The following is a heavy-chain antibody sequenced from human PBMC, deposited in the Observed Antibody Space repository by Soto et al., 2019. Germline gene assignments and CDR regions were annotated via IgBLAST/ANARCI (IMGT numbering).Heavy chain of an antibody. CDR3: AKDIGLSDYGFDY. CDR2: ISWNSGSI. CDR1: GFTFDDYA. D-gene: IGHD3-10*01. Sequence: EVQLVESGGGLVQPGRSLRLSCAASGFTFDDYAMHWVRQAPGKGLEWVSGISWNSGSIGYADSVKGRFTISRDNAKNSLYLQMNSLRAEDTALYYCAKDIGLSDYGFDYWGQGTLVTVSS. V-gene: IGHV3-9*01. J-gene: IGHJ4*02.